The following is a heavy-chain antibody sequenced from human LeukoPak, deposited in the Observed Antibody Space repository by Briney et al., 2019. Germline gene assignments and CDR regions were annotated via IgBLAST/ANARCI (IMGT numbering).Heavy chain of an antibody. D-gene: IGHD5-24*01. CDR3: VWDGYNPLGFDFDY. Sequence: ASVKVSCKASGGTFSSYAISWVRQAPGQGLEWMGGIIPIFGTANYAQKFQGRDTITADESTSTAYMELSSLRSEDTAVYYCVWDGYNPLGFDFDYWGQGTLVTVSS. V-gene: IGHV1-69*13. CDR1: GGTFSSYA. CDR2: IIPIFGTA. J-gene: IGHJ4*02.